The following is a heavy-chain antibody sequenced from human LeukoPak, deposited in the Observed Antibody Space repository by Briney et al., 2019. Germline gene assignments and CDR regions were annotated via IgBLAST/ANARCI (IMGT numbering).Heavy chain of an antibody. CDR3: ARAPATNEWRCMDY. D-gene: IGHD2-8*02. CDR1: GFTFSNYW. V-gene: IGHV3-7*01. Sequence: GGSLRLSCAASGFTFSNYWMGWVRQAPGKGLEWVANIKQDGSEKRYVDPVKGRFTISRDNAKNSLYLQMDSLRAEDTAVYYCARAPATNEWRCMDYWGQGTLVTVSS. CDR2: IKQDGSEK. J-gene: IGHJ4*02.